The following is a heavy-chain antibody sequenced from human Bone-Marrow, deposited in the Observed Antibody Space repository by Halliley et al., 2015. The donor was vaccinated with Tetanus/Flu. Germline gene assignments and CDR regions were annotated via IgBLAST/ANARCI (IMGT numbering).Heavy chain of an antibody. J-gene: IGHJ4*02. V-gene: IGHV5-51*01. CDR3: ARLGCGGGTCYALGD. Sequence: MGIIYPGDSDTTYSPSFQGHFPISADKSMNPVYLQWSSLKASDTAIYYCARLGCGGGTCYALGDWGQGTLVTVSS. CDR2: IYPGDSDT. D-gene: IGHD2-15*01.